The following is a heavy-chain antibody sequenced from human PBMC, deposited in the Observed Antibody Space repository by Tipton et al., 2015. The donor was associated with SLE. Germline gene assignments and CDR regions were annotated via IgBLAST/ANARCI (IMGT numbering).Heavy chain of an antibody. D-gene: IGHD1-26*01. CDR3: ARPQAGSVGY. J-gene: IGHJ4*02. CDR2: IYYSGST. V-gene: IGHV4-39*01. Sequence: TLSLTCTVSGGSISSSSYYWGWIRQPPGKGLEWIGSIYYSGSTYYNPSLKSRVTISVDTSKNQFSLKLSSVTAADTAVYYCARPQAGSVGYWGQGTLVTVSS. CDR1: GGSISSSSYY.